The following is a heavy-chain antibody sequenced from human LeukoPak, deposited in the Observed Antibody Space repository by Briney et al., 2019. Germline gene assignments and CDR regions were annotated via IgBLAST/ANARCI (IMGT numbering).Heavy chain of an antibody. CDR2: IYYSGST. D-gene: IGHD3-10*01. CDR3: ARRYGSGSYIDY. V-gene: IGHV4-39*01. J-gene: IGHJ4*02. Sequence: SETLSLTCTVSGGSISRSTYFWDWIRQPPGEGLEWIGTIYYSGSTYHNPSLKSRVTISVDTSNNQFSLKLSSVTAADTAVYYCARRYGSGSYIDYWGQGILVTVSS. CDR1: GGSISRSTYF.